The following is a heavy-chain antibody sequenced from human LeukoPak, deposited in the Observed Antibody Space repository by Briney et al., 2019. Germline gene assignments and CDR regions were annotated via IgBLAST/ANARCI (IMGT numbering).Heavy chain of an antibody. CDR1: GFTFSSYA. J-gene: IGHJ4*02. CDR2: ISYDGSNK. D-gene: IGHD1-26*01. Sequence: GGSLRLSCAASGFTFSSYAMHWVRQAPGKGLEWVAVISYDGSNKYYADSVKGRFTISRDNSKNTLYLQMNSLRAENTAVYYCAHAPLEWELLLSWGQGTLVTVSS. CDR3: AHAPLEWELLLS. V-gene: IGHV3-30-3*01.